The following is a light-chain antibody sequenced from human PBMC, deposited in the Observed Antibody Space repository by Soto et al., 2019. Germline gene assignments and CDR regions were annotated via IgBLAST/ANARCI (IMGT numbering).Light chain of an antibody. CDR3: HQYNTYPWT. CDR1: QSISSW. CDR2: DAS. J-gene: IGKJ1*01. V-gene: IGKV1-5*01. Sequence: DIQMTQSPATLSASVGDRVTITCRASQSISSWLAWYQQKPGKVPKLLIDDASSLESGVPSRFSGSGSGTEFTLTISSLPPDDFATYYCHQYNTYPWTFGQGTKVEI.